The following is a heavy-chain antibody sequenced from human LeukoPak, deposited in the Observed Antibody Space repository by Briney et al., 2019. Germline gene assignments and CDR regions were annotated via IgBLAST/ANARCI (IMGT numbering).Heavy chain of an antibody. Sequence: PGGPLRLSCAASVYTFSSYWMHWVRQAPGKGLVWVSRINSDGSSTSYADSVKGRFTISRDNAKNTLYLQMNSLRAEDTAVYYCSGRRTGGFDYWGQGTLVTVSS. J-gene: IGHJ4*02. D-gene: IGHD3-10*01. CDR2: INSDGSST. V-gene: IGHV3-74*01. CDR3: SGRRTGGFDY. CDR1: VYTFSSYW.